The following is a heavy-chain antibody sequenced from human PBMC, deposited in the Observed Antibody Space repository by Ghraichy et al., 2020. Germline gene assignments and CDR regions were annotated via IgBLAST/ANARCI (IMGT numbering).Heavy chain of an antibody. CDR1: GFTFSNAW. V-gene: IGHV3-15*01. CDR2: IKSKTDGGTT. Sequence: GGSLRLSCAASGFTFSNAWMSWVRQAPGKGLEWVGRIKSKTDGGTTDYAAPVKGRFTISRDDSKNTLYLQMNSLKTEDTAVYYCTTGAMRDYYYYYYMDVWGKGTTVTVSS. CDR3: TTGAMRDYYYYYYMDV. J-gene: IGHJ6*03.